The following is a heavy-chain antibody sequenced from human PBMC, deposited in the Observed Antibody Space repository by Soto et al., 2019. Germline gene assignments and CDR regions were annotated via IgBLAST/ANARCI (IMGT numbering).Heavy chain of an antibody. V-gene: IGHV4-4*07. D-gene: IGHD6-13*01. Sequence: SETLSLTCTVSGGSISNYYWTWTRQPAGKGLEWVGRIYSSGSTSYNPSLKSRLTMSVDTSKNQFSLKLTSVTAADTALYYCARQTTYSSSWLDYWGHGPLVTVYS. CDR3: ARQTTYSSSWLDY. CDR2: IYSSGST. CDR1: GGSISNYY. J-gene: IGHJ5*01.